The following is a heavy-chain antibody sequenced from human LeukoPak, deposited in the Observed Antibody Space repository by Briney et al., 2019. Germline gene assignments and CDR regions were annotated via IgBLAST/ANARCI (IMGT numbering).Heavy chain of an antibody. Sequence: SETLSLTCTVSGASISSDYYNWNWIRQPPGKGLEWIGYIFHSGDTYYNPSLKSRLTMSVDTSMNQFSLKLSSVTAADTAVYYCARDPGPYSSSAHDYHYGMDVWGHGTSVTVSS. J-gene: IGHJ6*02. D-gene: IGHD6-6*01. V-gene: IGHV4-30-4*08. CDR1: GASISSDYYN. CDR3: ARDPGPYSSSAHDYHYGMDV. CDR2: IFHSGDT.